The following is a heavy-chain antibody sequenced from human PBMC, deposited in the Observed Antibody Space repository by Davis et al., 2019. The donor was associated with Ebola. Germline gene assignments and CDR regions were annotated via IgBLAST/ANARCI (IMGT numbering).Heavy chain of an antibody. CDR3: VRGRPSHY. Sequence: PGGSLRLSCAASGFTFSTFWMNWVRQPPGRGLEWVANIKQDGIEKYYVDSVKGRFTISRENANNALYLQMNSLRAEDTAVYYCVRGRPSHYWGQGTLVTVSS. V-gene: IGHV3-7*03. J-gene: IGHJ4*02. CDR1: GFTFSTFW. CDR2: IKQDGIEK.